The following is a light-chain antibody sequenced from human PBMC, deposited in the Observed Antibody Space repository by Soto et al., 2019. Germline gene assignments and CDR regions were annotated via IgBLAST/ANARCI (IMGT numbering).Light chain of an antibody. V-gene: IGKV3-15*01. CDR3: QQYDNWPWT. CDR1: QSISGA. J-gene: IGKJ1*01. CDR2: GAS. Sequence: EMFLTQSPGTLSLSTGERATLSYRASQSISGALAWYQQKPGQAPRLLIYGASARATSFPARFSGSGSGTDFTLTITSLQSEDFAVYYCQQYDNWPWTFGQGSKVDIK.